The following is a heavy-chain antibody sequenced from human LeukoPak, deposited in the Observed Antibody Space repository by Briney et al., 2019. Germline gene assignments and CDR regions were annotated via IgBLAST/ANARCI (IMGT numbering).Heavy chain of an antibody. D-gene: IGHD3-16*01. CDR3: ARGGGFYYYYYYMDV. CDR1: GFTFRSYA. Sequence: GGSLRLSCAASGFTFRSYAMYWVRQAPGKGLEYVSAIDSNGGSTYYAQSVKGRFTISRDNSKNTLYLQMGSLRAEDMAVYYCARGGGFYYYYYYMDVWGKGPRSPSP. CDR2: IDSNGGST. J-gene: IGHJ6*03. V-gene: IGHV3-64*01.